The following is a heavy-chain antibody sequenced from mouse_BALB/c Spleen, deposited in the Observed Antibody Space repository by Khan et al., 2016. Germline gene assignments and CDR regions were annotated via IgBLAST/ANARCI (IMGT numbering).Heavy chain of an antibody. J-gene: IGHJ3*01. Sequence: QVQLKESGPGLVAPSQSLSITCTASEFSLTGFPVNWVRQPPGKGLEWLGVICGDGSTDYDSAPQSRLSISKDASNGQVFVKRNSLQTDDTAMYYCASYYDYDGGFAYWGQGTLVTVSA. D-gene: IGHD2-4*01. CDR1: EFSLTGFP. V-gene: IGHV2-6-7*01. CDR3: ASYYDYDGGFAY. CDR2: ICGDGST.